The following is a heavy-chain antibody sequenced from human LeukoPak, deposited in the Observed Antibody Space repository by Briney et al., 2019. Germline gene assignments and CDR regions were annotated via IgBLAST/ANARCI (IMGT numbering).Heavy chain of an antibody. J-gene: IGHJ3*02. CDR3: ARDGTGIAVAGTQFDAFDI. CDR2: INPNSGGT. CDR1: GYTFTSYY. V-gene: IGHV1-2*04. Sequence: ASVKVSCKAPGYTFTSYYMHWVRQAPGQGLEWMGWINPNSGGTNYAQKFQGWVTMTRDTSISTAYMELSRLRSDDTAVYYCARDGTGIAVAGTQFDAFDIWGQGTMVTVSS. D-gene: IGHD6-19*01.